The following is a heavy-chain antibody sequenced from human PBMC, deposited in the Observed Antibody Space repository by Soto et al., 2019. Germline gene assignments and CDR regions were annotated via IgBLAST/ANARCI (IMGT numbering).Heavy chain of an antibody. V-gene: IGHV3-72*01. CDR3: ARWTRGACDS. J-gene: IGHJ4*02. CDR2: SRNQAQNYII. Sequence: EVQLVESGGGLVRPGVSLRLSGAASGFTFSDHYIDWVRQAPGKGLEWVGRSRNQAQNYIIEYAASVQGRLTISRDDSKNSLFLQMNSLKSENTAVYYCARWTRGACDSGGQGTLVTVSS. CDR1: GFTFSDHY. D-gene: IGHD3-10*01.